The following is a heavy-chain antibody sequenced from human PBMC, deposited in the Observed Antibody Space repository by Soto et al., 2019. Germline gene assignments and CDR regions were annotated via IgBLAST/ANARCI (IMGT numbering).Heavy chain of an antibody. CDR3: ARGRGFDPPRD. V-gene: IGHV4-34*01. Sequence: QVQLQQWGAGLLKPSETLSLTCAVYGGSFSGYYWSWIRQPPGKGLEWIGEINHSGSTNYNPSLKDPCPISVHTSKNQFPPKLGSVPAGDTAGYYCARGRGFDPPRDLGQGTLVTLSS. J-gene: IGHJ4*02. CDR1: GGSFSGYY. CDR2: INHSGST.